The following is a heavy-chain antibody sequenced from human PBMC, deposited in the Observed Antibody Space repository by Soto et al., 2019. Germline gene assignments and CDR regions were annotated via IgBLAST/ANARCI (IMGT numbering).Heavy chain of an antibody. D-gene: IGHD6-25*01. CDR1: GFTFGNYA. Sequence: EVQLLESGGGLVQPGGSLRLSCATSGFTFGNYAMSWVRQAPGKGLEWVSGITGGGGFTNYADTVKGRFTISRDNSWNTLYLQLNSLRAEDTAVYYCAKLLAAAASWDAFDIWGQGTMVTVSS. J-gene: IGHJ3*02. CDR3: AKLLAAAASWDAFDI. CDR2: ITGGGGFT. V-gene: IGHV3-23*01.